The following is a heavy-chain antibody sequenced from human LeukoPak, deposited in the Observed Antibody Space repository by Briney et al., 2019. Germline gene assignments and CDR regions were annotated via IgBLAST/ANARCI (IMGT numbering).Heavy chain of an antibody. CDR1: GFSLSCCG. J-gene: IGHJ4*02. V-gene: IGHV3-30*02. CDR3: APLGTVEH. D-gene: IGHD4-23*01. CDR2: IRYDGSNK. Sequence: GGSLRLSCAASGFSLSCCGMHWVRQAPGKGLEWVAFIRYDGSNKYYADSVKGRFTISRDNSKNTLYLQMNSLRAEDTAVYYCAPLGTVEHWGQGTLVTVSS.